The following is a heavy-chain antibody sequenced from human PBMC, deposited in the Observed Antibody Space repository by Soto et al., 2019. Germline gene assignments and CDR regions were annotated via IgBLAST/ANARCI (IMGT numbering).Heavy chain of an antibody. Sequence: GGSLRLSCAASGFTFSSYAMSWVRQAPGKGLEWVSAISGSGGSTYYADSVKGRFTISRDNSKNTLYLQMNSLRAEDTAVYYCAIDRNWNYVYYYYGMDVWGQGTTVTVSS. CDR3: AIDRNWNYVYYYYGMDV. V-gene: IGHV3-23*01. CDR1: GFTFSSYA. D-gene: IGHD1-7*01. J-gene: IGHJ6*02. CDR2: ISGSGGST.